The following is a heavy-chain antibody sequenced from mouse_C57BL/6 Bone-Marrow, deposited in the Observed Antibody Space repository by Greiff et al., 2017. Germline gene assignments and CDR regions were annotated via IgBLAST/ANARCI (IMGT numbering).Heavy chain of an antibody. J-gene: IGHJ2*01. CDR2: IHPNSGST. CDR3: GPGDFDY. V-gene: IGHV1-64*01. CDR1: GYTFTSYW. Sequence: VQLQQPGAELVKPGASVKLSCKASGYTFTSYWMHWVKQRPGQGLEWIGMIHPNSGSTNYNEKFKSKATRTVDKTSSTASMQLSSLTSAVSAVYYCGPGDFDYWGQGTTLTVSS.